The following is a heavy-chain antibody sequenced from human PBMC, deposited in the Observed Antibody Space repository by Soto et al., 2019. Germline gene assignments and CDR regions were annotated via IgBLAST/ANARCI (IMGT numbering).Heavy chain of an antibody. CDR3: ATDSGSYLDY. V-gene: IGHV4-61*01. D-gene: IGHD3-10*01. Sequence: QVQLQESGPGLVKPSETLSLTCTVSGGSVSSGSYYWSWIRQPPGKGLEWIGYIYYSGSTNYNPSLKSRVTISVDTSKNQFSLKLSSVTAADTAVYYCATDSGSYLDYWGQGTLVTVSS. CDR1: GGSVSSGSYY. CDR2: IYYSGST. J-gene: IGHJ4*02.